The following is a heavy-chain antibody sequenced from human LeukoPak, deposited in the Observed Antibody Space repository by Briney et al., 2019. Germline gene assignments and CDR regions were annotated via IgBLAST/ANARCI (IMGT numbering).Heavy chain of an antibody. Sequence: GGSLRLSCAASGFTFSSYGMHWVRQAPGKGLEWVAFIRYDGSNKYYADSVKGRFTISRENSKNTLYLQMNSLRAEDTAVYYCAKDRLSGYYYYMDVGGKGTTVTVSS. CDR3: AKDRLSGYYYYMDV. J-gene: IGHJ6*03. CDR2: IRYDGSNK. D-gene: IGHD6-19*01. CDR1: GFTFSSYG. V-gene: IGHV3-30*02.